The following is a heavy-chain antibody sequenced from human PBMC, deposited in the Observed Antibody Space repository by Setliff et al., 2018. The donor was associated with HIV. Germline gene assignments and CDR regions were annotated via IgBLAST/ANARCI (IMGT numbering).Heavy chain of an antibody. CDR2: IVDSGSA. CDR3: ARLPAADGTVDY. CDR1: GYSISSGYY. D-gene: IGHD6-13*01. Sequence: PSETLSLTCAVSGYSISSGYYWGWIRQPPGKGLEWIGEIVDSGSATYNPSLQSRVSISLHTSKNQFSLKMSSVTAADTAVYYCARLPAADGTVDYWGQGTLVTVSS. J-gene: IGHJ4*02. V-gene: IGHV4-38-2*01.